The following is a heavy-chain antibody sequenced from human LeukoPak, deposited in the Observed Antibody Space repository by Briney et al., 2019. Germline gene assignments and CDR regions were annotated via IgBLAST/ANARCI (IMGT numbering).Heavy chain of an antibody. CDR3: ARDGSGRPNYYYNYMDV. CDR1: GFTFSTYA. J-gene: IGHJ6*03. CDR2: ISYDGNNI. Sequence: GRSLRLSCAASGFTFSTYAMHWVRQAPGKGLEWVAVISYDGNNIYYGDSVKGRITISRDNSKNTLYVQMNSLRAEDTAVYYCARDGSGRPNYYYNYMDVWGKGTTVTVSS. D-gene: IGHD3-3*01. V-gene: IGHV3-30*04.